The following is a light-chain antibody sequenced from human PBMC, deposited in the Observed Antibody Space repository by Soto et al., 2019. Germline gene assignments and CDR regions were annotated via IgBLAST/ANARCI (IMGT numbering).Light chain of an antibody. V-gene: IGLV2-14*01. CDR2: EVN. CDR1: SSDVGGYNY. J-gene: IGLJ1*01. CDR3: SSYSRSSSYV. Sequence: QSALTQPASGSGSPGQSITISCTGTSSDVGGYNYVSWYQQHPGKAPKLMIYEVNNRPSGVSNRFSGSKSGNTASLTISGLQAEDEADYYCSSYSRSSSYVFGTGTKLTVL.